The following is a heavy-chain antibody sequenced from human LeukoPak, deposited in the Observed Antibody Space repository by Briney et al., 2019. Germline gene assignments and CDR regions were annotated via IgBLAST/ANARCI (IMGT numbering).Heavy chain of an antibody. D-gene: IGHD3-9*01. CDR1: GGSISSYY. Sequence: SETLSLTCTVSGGSISSYYGSWIRQPPGKGLEWIGYIYYSGSTNYNPSLKSRVAISVDTSKNQFSLKLSSVTAADTAVYYCARSLTGYSKFDYWGQGTLVTVSS. CDR2: IYYSGST. J-gene: IGHJ4*02. CDR3: ARSLTGYSKFDY. V-gene: IGHV4-59*01.